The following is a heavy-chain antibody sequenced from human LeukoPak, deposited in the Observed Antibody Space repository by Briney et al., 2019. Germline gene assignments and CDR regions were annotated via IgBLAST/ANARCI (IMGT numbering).Heavy chain of an antibody. V-gene: IGHV4-4*07. CDR1: GGSISSYY. D-gene: IGHD3-10*01. CDR2: IYASGSI. J-gene: IGHJ4*02. CDR3: AREAVYYGSGSLDC. Sequence: PSETLSLTCTVSGGSISSYYWSWIRQPAGKGLEWIGRIYASGSINYNPSLKSRVTMSLDTSKNQFSLNLSSVTAADTVLYYCAREAVYYGSGSLDCWGQGTLVTVSS.